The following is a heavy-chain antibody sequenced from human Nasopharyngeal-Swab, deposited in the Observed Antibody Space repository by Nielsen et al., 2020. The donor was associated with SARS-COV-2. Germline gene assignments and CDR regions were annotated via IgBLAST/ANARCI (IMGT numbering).Heavy chain of an antibody. J-gene: IGHJ4*02. V-gene: IGHV3-23*01. D-gene: IGHD6-13*01. CDR1: GFTFSSYS. CDR3: AKEERSSSWYVTFDY. CDR2: ISGSGDRT. Sequence: GGSLRLSCAASGFTFSSYSMNWVRQAPGKGLEWVSAISGSGDRTYYAESVRGRFTISRDNSKNALYLQMNSLRAEDTAVYYCAKEERSSSWYVTFDYWGQGTLVTVSS.